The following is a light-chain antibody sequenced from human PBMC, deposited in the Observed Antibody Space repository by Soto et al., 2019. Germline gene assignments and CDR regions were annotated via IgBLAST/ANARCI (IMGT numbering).Light chain of an antibody. CDR3: QQYYRPPDT. CDR1: ETVLNSSRNKNY. Sequence: DIVMTQSPDSLAVSLGERATINCRSSETVLNSSRNKNYLAWYQQKPRQPPKMLIYWASTRNAGVPDRFTGSGSGTDFSLTITSLQSADVAVYYCQQYYRPPDTFGQGTKVEIK. J-gene: IGKJ2*01. V-gene: IGKV4-1*01. CDR2: WAS.